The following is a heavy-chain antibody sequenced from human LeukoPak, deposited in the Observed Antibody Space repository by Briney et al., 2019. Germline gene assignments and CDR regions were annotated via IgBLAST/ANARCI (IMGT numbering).Heavy chain of an antibody. J-gene: IGHJ4*02. V-gene: IGHV3-23*01. CDR1: GFTFSSYA. D-gene: IGHD6-19*01. CDR3: ARNPGIAVAGTAGFDY. CDR2: ISGSGGST. Sequence: GGSLRLSCAASGFTFSSYAMSWARQAPGKGLEWVSAISGSGGSTYYADSVKGRFTISRDNSKNTLYLQMNSLRAEDTAVYYCARNPGIAVAGTAGFDYWGQGTLVTVSS.